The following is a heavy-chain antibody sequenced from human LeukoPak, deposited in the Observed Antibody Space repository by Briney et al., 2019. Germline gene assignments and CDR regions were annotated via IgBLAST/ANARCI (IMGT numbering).Heavy chain of an antibody. CDR1: GFTSDDYG. Sequence: PGGSLRLSCAASGFTSDDYGMSWVRQAPGKGLEWVSGINWNGGSTGYADSVKGRFTISRDNAKNSLYLQMNSLRAEDTALYHCARLGRQDDFWSGYYYGYYYYGMDVWGQGTTVTVSS. V-gene: IGHV3-20*01. D-gene: IGHD3-3*01. CDR3: ARLGRQDDFWSGYYYGYYYYGMDV. J-gene: IGHJ6*02. CDR2: INWNGGST.